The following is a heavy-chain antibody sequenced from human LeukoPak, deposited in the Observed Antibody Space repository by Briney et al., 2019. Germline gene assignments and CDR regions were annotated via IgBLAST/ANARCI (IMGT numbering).Heavy chain of an antibody. D-gene: IGHD2-2*02. CDR1: GFTFSGYS. CDR3: ARDRCSSTSCYTHYFDY. Sequence: GGSLGLSCAASGFTFSGYSMNWVRQAPGKGLEWVSYISFSVNTKYYGDSVKGRFTISGDTSKNTLYLQMNSLRAEDTAVYYCARDRCSSTSCYTHYFDYWGQGTLVTVSS. V-gene: IGHV3-48*01. CDR2: ISFSVNTK. J-gene: IGHJ4*02.